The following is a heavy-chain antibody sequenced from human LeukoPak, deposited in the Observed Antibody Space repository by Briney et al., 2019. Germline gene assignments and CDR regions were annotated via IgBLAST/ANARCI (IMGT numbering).Heavy chain of an antibody. D-gene: IGHD3-22*01. J-gene: IGHJ2*01. CDR1: GFTFSSYA. Sequence: GSLRLSCAASGFTFSSYAMSWVRQAPGKGLEWVSAISGSGGSTYYADSVKGRFTISRDNSKNTLYLQMNSLRAEDTAVYYCAKPSMIVVVITPFYFDLWGRGTLVTVPS. V-gene: IGHV3-23*01. CDR2: ISGSGGST. CDR3: AKPSMIVVVITPFYFDL.